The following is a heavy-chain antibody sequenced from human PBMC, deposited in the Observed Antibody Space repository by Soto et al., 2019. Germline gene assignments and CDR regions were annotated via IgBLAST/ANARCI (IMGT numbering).Heavy chain of an antibody. D-gene: IGHD6-19*01. CDR2: ISAYNGNT. CDR3: ERDAATGIAVASDAFDI. J-gene: IGHJ3*02. CDR1: GYTFTSYG. Sequence: ASVKVSCKASGYTFTSYGISWVRQAPGQGLEWMGWISAYNGNTNYAQKLQGRVTMTTDTSTSTAYMELRTLRSDDTAVYYCERDAATGIAVASDAFDIWGQGTMVTVAS. V-gene: IGHV1-18*04.